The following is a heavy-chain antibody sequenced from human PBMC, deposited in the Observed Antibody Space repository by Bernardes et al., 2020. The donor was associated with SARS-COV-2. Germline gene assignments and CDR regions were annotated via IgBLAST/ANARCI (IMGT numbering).Heavy chain of an antibody. Sequence: SHPALGKPTQTLTLTCTFSGFSLSTSGMCVSWIRQPPGKALEWLARIDWDDDKYYATSLRTRLTISKDTSKNQVVLTMTNMDPMYTATYFCARITAAAATTDYWGQGTLVTVSS. V-gene: IGHV2-70*11. CDR1: GFSLSTSGMC. J-gene: IGHJ4*02. CDR2: IDWDDDK. D-gene: IGHD6-13*01. CDR3: ARITAAAATTDY.